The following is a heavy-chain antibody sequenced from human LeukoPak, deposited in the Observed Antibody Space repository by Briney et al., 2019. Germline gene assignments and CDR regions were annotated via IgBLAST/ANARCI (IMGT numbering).Heavy chain of an antibody. Sequence: SETLSLTCTVSGGSISSYYWSWIRQPPEKGLEWIGYIYYSGSTNYNPSLKSRVTISVDTSKNQFSLKLSSVTAADTAVYYCARRYGDYTYWGQGTLVTVSS. CDR2: IYYSGST. CDR1: GGSISSYY. J-gene: IGHJ4*02. CDR3: ARRYGDYTY. V-gene: IGHV4-59*01. D-gene: IGHD4-17*01.